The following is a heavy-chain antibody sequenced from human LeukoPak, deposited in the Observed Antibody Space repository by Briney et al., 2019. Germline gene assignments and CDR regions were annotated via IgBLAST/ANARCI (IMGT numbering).Heavy chain of an antibody. Sequence: GGSLRLSCAASGFTFSSYSMNWVRQAPGKGLEWVSSISSSSSYIYYADSVKGRFTISRDNAKNSLYLQMNSLRAEDTVVYYCARGPYYYDSSGFYFDYWGQGTLVTVSS. D-gene: IGHD3-22*01. J-gene: IGHJ4*02. CDR3: ARGPYYYDSSGFYFDY. CDR2: ISSSSSYI. V-gene: IGHV3-21*01. CDR1: GFTFSSYS.